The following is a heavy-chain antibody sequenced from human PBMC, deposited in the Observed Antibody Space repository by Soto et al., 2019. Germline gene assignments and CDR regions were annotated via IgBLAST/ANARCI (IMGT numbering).Heavy chain of an antibody. CDR2: IYYSGST. CDR1: GGSVSSGSYY. Sequence: SETLSLTCTVSGGSVSSGSYYWSWIRQPPGKGLEWIGYIYYSGSTNYNPSLKSRVTISVDTSKNQFSLKLSSVTAADTAVYYCARKFRKTNWFEPWGQGTRVTVSS. V-gene: IGHV4-61*01. J-gene: IGHJ5*02. CDR3: ARKFRKTNWFEP.